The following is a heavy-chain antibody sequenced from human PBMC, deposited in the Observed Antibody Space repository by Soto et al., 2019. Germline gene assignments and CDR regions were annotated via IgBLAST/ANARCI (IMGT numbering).Heavy chain of an antibody. J-gene: IGHJ4*02. Sequence: GESLKISCKGSGYSFTSYWMGWVRQMPGKGLEWMGIIYPGDSDTRYSPSFQGQVTISADKSISTAYLQWSSLKASDTAMYYCARATIPTAIAYYFDYWGQGTLVTVSS. D-gene: IGHD2-21*02. CDR3: ARATIPTAIAYYFDY. V-gene: IGHV5-51*01. CDR1: GYSFTSYW. CDR2: IYPGDSDT.